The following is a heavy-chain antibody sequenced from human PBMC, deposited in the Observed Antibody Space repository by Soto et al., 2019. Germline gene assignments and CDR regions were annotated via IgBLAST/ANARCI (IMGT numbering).Heavy chain of an antibody. CDR1: GGTFSSYA. V-gene: IGHV1-69*01. CDR2: IIPIFGTA. D-gene: IGHD3-22*01. J-gene: IGHJ4*02. CDR3: ARGFSGHSSGYYYTIDY. Sequence: QVQLVQSGAEVKKPGSSVKVSCKASGGTFSSYAISWVRQAPGQGLEWMGGIIPIFGTANYAKKFQGRVTITADESTSTAYMELSSLRSDDTAVYYCARGFSGHSSGYYYTIDYWGQGTLVTVSS.